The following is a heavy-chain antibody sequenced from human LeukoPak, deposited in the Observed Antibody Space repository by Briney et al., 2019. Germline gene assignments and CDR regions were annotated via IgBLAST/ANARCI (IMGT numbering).Heavy chain of an antibody. J-gene: IGHJ4*02. D-gene: IGHD5-18*01. Sequence: GGSLRLSCAASGFTFSRYWMHWVRQAPGKGLMWVSRISPDGSTTLYADSVKGRFTISRDNAKNTLYLQMNGLRAEDTAVYYCAREAGIPPSTQQWPTSVDYWGQGTLVTVSS. CDR2: ISPDGSTT. V-gene: IGHV3-74*03. CDR1: GFTFSRYW. CDR3: AREAGIPPSTQQWPTSVDY.